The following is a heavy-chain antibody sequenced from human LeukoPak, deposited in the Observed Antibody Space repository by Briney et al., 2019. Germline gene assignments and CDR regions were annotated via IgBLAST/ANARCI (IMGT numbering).Heavy chain of an antibody. Sequence: GGSLRLSCAASGFTFSNYNMNWVRQAPGKGLQWISYISSSGDDIHYADSVEGRFTISRDNAKNSVSLEMNSLRAEDTAVYYCATNLSYSTEYFQQWGQGTLVTVSS. CDR2: ISSSGDDI. J-gene: IGHJ1*01. CDR3: ATNLSYSTEYFQQ. CDR1: GFTFSNYN. V-gene: IGHV3-21*05. D-gene: IGHD2-21*01.